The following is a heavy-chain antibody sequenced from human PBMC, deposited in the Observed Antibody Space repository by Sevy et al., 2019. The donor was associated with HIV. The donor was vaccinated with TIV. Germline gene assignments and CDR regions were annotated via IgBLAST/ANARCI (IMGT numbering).Heavy chain of an antibody. CDR3: ARDQFCSNSFCYQATNFDY. V-gene: IGHV4-34*01. CDR2: VDDRGVA. CDR1: GGSLSGHY. D-gene: IGHD4-4*01. J-gene: IGHJ4*02. Sequence: SETLSLTCRVSGGSLSGHYWSWLRQTPGKGLEWIGEVDDRGVAFYKGSLQSRAIISVDASTKQFSLKLKSVTAADTAIYFCARDQFCSNSFCYQATNFDYWGPGTLVTVSS.